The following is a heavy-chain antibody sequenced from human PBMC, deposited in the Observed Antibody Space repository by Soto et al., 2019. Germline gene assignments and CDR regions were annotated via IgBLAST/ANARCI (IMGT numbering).Heavy chain of an antibody. CDR2: IYYSGST. D-gene: IGHD4-17*01. CDR1: GGSISSGGYY. CDR3: ARAPDWDDYGAYYYFDY. V-gene: IGHV4-31*03. J-gene: IGHJ4*02. Sequence: SETLSLTCTVSGGSISSGGYYWSWIRQHPGKGLEWIGYIYYSGSTYYNPSLKSRVTISVDTSKNQFSLKLSSVTAADTAVYYCARAPDWDDYGAYYYFDYWGQGTLVTVSS.